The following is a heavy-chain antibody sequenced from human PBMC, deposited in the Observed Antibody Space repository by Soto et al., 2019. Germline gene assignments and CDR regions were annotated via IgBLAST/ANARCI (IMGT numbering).Heavy chain of an antibody. V-gene: IGHV4-34*01. Sequence: SETLSLTCAVYGGSFSGYYWSWIRQPPGKGLEWIGEINHSGSTNYNPSLKSRVTISVDTSKNQFSLKLSSVTAADTAVYYCARGKVDTAIPSSRKFDYWGQGTLVTVSS. CDR1: GGSFSGYY. D-gene: IGHD5-18*01. CDR3: ARGKVDTAIPSSRKFDY. CDR2: INHSGST. J-gene: IGHJ4*02.